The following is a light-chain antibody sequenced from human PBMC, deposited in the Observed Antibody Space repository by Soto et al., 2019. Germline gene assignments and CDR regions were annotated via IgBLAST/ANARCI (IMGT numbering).Light chain of an antibody. V-gene: IGLV2-14*01. J-gene: IGLJ2*01. Sequence: QSVLTQPGSVSGSPGQTITISSTGTSSDVGGYNYVSWYQQHPGKAPKLMIYDVSNRPSGVSNRFSGSKSGNTASLTISGLQAEDEADYYCSSYTSSSILFGGGTKLTVL. CDR3: SSYTSSSIL. CDR2: DVS. CDR1: SSDVGGYNY.